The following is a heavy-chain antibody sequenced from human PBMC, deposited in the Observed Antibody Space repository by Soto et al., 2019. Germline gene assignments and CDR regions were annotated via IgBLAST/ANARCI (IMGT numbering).Heavy chain of an antibody. V-gene: IGHV3-30*03. Sequence: QVQLVESGGGVVQPGGSLRLSCVASGFAFSKYDMHWVRQAPGKGLEWVAGISYDGSKKNYGDLVQGRFIISRDNFKNTLVLEANSLTKEDTAVYSCAREVKTTFGPETSSGHFDSWGQGTLLTVSS. CDR2: ISYDGSKK. CDR1: GFAFSKYD. D-gene: IGHD3-3*01. J-gene: IGHJ4*02. CDR3: AREVKTTFGPETSSGHFDS.